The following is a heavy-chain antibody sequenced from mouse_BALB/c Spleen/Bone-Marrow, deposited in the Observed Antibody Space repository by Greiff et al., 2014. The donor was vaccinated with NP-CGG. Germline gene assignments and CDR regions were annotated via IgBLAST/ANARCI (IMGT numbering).Heavy chain of an antibody. Sequence: VQLQQSGAELVKPGASVKLSCTASGFNIKDTYMRWVKQRPEQGLEWIGRIDPANGNTKYDPKFQGKATITADTSSNTAYLQLSSLTSEDTAVYYCAIYYYGSSGFAYWGQGTLVTDSA. D-gene: IGHD1-1*01. V-gene: IGHV14-3*02. CDR1: GFNIKDTY. J-gene: IGHJ3*01. CDR2: IDPANGNT. CDR3: AIYYYGSSGFAY.